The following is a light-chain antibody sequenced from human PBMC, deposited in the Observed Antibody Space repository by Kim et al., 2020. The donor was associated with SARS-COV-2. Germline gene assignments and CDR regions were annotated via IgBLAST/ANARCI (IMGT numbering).Light chain of an antibody. CDR1: SSNIGSNT. V-gene: IGLV1-44*01. Sequence: GQMGTISCSGSSSNIGSNTVNWYRQLPGTAPKLLIYTNNQRPSGVPDRFSGSKSGTSASLAISGLQSEDEADYYCAAWDDSLNGVVFGGGTQLTVL. CDR2: TNN. CDR3: AAWDDSLNGVV. J-gene: IGLJ2*01.